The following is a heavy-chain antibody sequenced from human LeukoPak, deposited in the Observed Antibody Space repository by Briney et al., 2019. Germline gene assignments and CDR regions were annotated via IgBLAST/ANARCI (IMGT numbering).Heavy chain of an antibody. V-gene: IGHV4-39*07. CDR1: GGSVYTSDYY. CDR2: IFYTGKT. J-gene: IGHJ4*02. CDR3: ARVFDS. Sequence: SETLSLTCTVSGGSVYTSDYYWGWVRQPPGKGPEWIGDIFYTGKTNYNPSLKSRVSISIDTSKNQFSLKLTSVTAADTPVYYCARVFDSWGQGTLVTVSS.